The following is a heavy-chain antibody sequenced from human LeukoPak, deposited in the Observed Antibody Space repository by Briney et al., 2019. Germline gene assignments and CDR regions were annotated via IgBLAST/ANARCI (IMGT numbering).Heavy chain of an antibody. CDR1: GFTVSSNY. J-gene: IGHJ6*03. D-gene: IGHD7-27*01. CDR2: IYSGGST. Sequence: GGSLRLSCAASGFTVSSNYMSWVRQAPGKGLEWVSVIYSGGSTYYADSVKGRFTISRDNSKNTLYLQMNSLRAEDTAVYYCARVKTGEGYYYYYMDVWGKGTTVTVSS. CDR3: ARVKTGEGYYYYYMDV. V-gene: IGHV3-53*01.